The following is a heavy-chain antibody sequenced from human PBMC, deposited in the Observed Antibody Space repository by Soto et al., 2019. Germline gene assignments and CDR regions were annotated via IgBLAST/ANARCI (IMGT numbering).Heavy chain of an antibody. CDR2: IHGGDSNT. CDR1: GYMFTNYW. D-gene: IGHD6-19*01. J-gene: IGHJ4*02. V-gene: IGHV5-51*01. CDR3: ARRVTSSTGWDY. Sequence: PGESLKISCKGSGYMFTNYWIGWVRQMPGKGLEWMGIIHGGDSNTRYSPSFDGQVTISTDKSINTAYLQWSSLKASDTAMYYCARRVTSSTGWDYWGQATLVT.